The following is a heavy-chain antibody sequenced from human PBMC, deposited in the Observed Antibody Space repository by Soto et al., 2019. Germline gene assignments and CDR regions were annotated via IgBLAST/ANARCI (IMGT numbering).Heavy chain of an antibody. V-gene: IGHV1-18*01. CDR3: ARVRAPGSGRGKYGMDV. J-gene: IGHJ6*02. CDR1: GYTFTSYG. D-gene: IGHD3-10*01. Sequence: QVQLVQSGAEVKKPGASVKVSCKASGYTFTSYGISWVRQAPGQGLEWMGWISAYNGNTNYAQKLQGRVTMTTDTSTSTADMELRGLRSDDTAVYYCARVRAPGSGRGKYGMDVWGQGTTVTVSS. CDR2: ISAYNGNT.